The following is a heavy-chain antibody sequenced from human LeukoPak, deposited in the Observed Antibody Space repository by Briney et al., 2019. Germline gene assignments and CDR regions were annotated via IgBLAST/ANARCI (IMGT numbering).Heavy chain of an antibody. J-gene: IGHJ5*02. CDR1: GGSFSGYY. CDR3: AREVSQGWFDP. Sequence: SETLSLTCAVYGGSFSGYYWSWIRQPPGKGLEWIGEINHSGSTNYNPSLKSRVTISVDTSKNQFSLKLSSVTAADTAVYYCAREVSQGWFDPWGHGTLVTVSS. CDR2: INHSGST. V-gene: IGHV4-34*01.